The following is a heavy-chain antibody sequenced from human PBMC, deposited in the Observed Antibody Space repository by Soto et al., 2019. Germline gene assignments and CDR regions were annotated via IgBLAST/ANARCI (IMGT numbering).Heavy chain of an antibody. CDR2: VKSKTDGGTT. Sequence: EVQLVESGGGLVKPGGSLRLSCAASGFTLRNAQMHWVRQSPGKGLEWVGRVKSKTDGGTTDYAAPVNGKFTISGDDSKDTVHLQLTSVKAADTTVYYCTTDGGGSGWRSWGQGTLVTVPS. CDR1: GFTLRNAQ. CDR3: TTDGGGSGWRS. V-gene: IGHV3-15*07. D-gene: IGHD6-19*01. J-gene: IGHJ5*02.